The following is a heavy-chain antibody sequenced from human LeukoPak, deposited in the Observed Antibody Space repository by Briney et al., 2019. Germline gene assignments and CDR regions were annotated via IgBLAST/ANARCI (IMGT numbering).Heavy chain of an antibody. Sequence: GGPLRLSCAAAGFTFTNYEMNWVRQAPGKGLEWVSYISSSGYTIYYADSVKGRFTISRDSAKNSLYLQMNSLRAEDTAVYYCARNDPWDYWGQGSLVTVSS. J-gene: IGHJ4*02. CDR2: ISSSGYTI. CDR1: GFTFTNYE. V-gene: IGHV3-48*03. CDR3: ARNDPWDY.